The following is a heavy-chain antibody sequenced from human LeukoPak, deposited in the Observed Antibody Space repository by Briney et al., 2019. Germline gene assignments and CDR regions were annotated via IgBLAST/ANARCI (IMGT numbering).Heavy chain of an antibody. D-gene: IGHD2-2*01. Sequence: GGSLRLSCAASGFTFSNFAMSWVRQAPGKGLEWVANIKQDGSEKNYLDSVKGRFTISRDNAKNSLYLQMNSLRAEDTAVYYCARQRYHDSWGQGTLVTVSS. J-gene: IGHJ4*02. CDR1: GFTFSNFA. CDR3: ARQRYHDS. CDR2: IKQDGSEK. V-gene: IGHV3-7*01.